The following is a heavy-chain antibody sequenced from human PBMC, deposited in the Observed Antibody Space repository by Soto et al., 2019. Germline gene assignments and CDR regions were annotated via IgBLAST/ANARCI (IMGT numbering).Heavy chain of an antibody. V-gene: IGHV1-3*04. CDR3: ARDLVAGSFDY. CDR2: INTINGSP. Sequence: GASVKVSCKASGYTFTDYAMHWVRQAPGQRLEWMGWINTINGSPKYSQKFQGRVTITRDTSASTAYMELSSLRSEDTAVYYCARDLVAGSFDYWGQGTLVTVSS. D-gene: IGHD6-19*01. CDR1: GYTFTDYA. J-gene: IGHJ4*02.